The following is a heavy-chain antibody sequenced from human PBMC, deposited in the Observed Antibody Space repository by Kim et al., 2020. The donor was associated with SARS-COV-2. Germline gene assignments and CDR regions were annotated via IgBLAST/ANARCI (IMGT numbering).Heavy chain of an antibody. J-gene: IGHJ6*02. CDR1: GGTFSSYA. CDR3: AGCDCGGDCYPLLDYGMDV. Sequence: SVKVSCKASGGTFSSYAISWVRQAPGQGLEWMGGIIPIFGTANYAQKFQGRVTITADKSTSTAYMELSSLRSEDTAVYYCAGCDCGGDCYPLLDYGMDVWGQGTTVTVSS. CDR2: IIPIFGTA. V-gene: IGHV1-69*06. D-gene: IGHD2-21*02.